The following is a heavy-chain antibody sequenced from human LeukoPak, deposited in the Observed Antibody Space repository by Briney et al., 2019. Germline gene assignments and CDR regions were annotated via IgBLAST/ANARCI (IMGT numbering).Heavy chain of an antibody. J-gene: IGHJ5*02. D-gene: IGHD3-10*01. CDR1: GGSFSGYY. Sequence: PSETLSLTCAVYGGSFSGYYWNWIRQPPGKGLEWIGEINHSGSTNYNPSLKSRVTISVDTSKNQFSLKVSSVTAADTAVYYCARGRRVQGVMKKNWFDPWGQGTLVTVSS. CDR3: ARGRRVQGVMKKNWFDP. V-gene: IGHV4-34*01. CDR2: INHSGST.